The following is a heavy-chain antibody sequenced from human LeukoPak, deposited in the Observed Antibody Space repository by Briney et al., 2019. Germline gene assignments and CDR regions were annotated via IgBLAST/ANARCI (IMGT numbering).Heavy chain of an antibody. D-gene: IGHD3-10*01. CDR3: ARGRGTTMVRGVITNYFDL. Sequence: ASVKVSCKASGYTFTGYYMHWVRQAPGQGPEWMGWINTSSGGTHYAQKYQGRVTMTRDTSISTVYMEMSRLTSDDTAIYYCARGRGTTMVRGVITNYFDLWGRGSLVTVSS. CDR2: INTSSGGT. J-gene: IGHJ2*01. V-gene: IGHV1-2*02. CDR1: GYTFTGYY.